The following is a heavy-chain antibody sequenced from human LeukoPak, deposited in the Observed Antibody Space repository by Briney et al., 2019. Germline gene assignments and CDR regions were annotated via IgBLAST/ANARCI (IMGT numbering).Heavy chain of an antibody. CDR3: ARDLGGAAGAFDI. J-gene: IGHJ3*02. V-gene: IGHV3-48*03. CDR1: GFTFSSYE. CDR2: ISSSGSTI. D-gene: IGHD6-13*01. Sequence: GGSLRLSCAASGFTFSSYEMNWVRQAPGKGLEWVSYISSSGSTIYYAASVTGRFTISRDTAKNSLYLQMNSLRAEDTAVYYCARDLGGAAGAFDIWGQGTMVTVSS.